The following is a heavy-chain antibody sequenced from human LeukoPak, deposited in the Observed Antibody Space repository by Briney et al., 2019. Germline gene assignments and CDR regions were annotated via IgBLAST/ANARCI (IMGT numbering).Heavy chain of an antibody. Sequence: SETLSLTCTVSGGSISSYYWSWIRQPPGKGLEWIGYIYYSGSTNYNPSLKSRVTISVGTSKNQFSLKLSSVTAADTAVYYCARSSAGVVIIPKVWGQGTLVTVSS. D-gene: IGHD3-3*01. CDR2: IYYSGST. CDR1: GGSISSYY. CDR3: ARSSAGVVIIPKV. J-gene: IGHJ4*02. V-gene: IGHV4-59*01.